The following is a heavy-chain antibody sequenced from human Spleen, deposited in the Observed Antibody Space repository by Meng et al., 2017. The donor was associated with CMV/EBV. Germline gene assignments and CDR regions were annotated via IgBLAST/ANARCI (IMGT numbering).Heavy chain of an antibody. V-gene: IGHV3-30*02. CDR1: YG. J-gene: IGHJ3*01. CDR2: LRFYGGDE. Sequence: YGMNWVRPAPGKGVEWVAFLRFYGGDEYYADFVKGRFSISRDHFKNTLNLQMNRLRTEDTAFYYCVGDSGHYSFMSGEAFHFWGQGTMVTVSS. CDR3: VGDSGHYSFMSGEAFHF. D-gene: IGHD3-22*01.